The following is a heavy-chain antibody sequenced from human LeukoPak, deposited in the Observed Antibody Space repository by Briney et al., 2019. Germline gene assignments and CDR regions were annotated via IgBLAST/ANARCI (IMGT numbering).Heavy chain of an antibody. CDR2: ISSSGSTI. D-gene: IGHD6-13*01. J-gene: IGHJ4*02. CDR3: ARVIAAAGPPDY. CDR1: GFTFSSYE. V-gene: IGHV3-48*03. Sequence: GGSLRLSCAASGFTFSSYEMNWVRQAPGKGLEWVSYISSSGSTIYYADSVKGRFTISRDNAKNSLYPQMNSLRAEDTAVYYCARVIAAAGPPDYWGQGTLVTVSS.